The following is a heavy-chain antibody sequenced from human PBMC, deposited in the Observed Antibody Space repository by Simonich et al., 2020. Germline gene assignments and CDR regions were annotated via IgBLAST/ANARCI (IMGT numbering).Heavy chain of an antibody. D-gene: IGHD3-22*01. CDR1: GGTFRSSV. CDR2: IIPSLGIA. V-gene: IGHV1-69*10. Sequence: QVQLVQSGAAVTKPGSSVQVSCQASGGTFRSSVFRWVRQAPRQGLEWMGGIIPSLGIANYEQKVQGRVTMTADKSTSKAYMELSSLRSEDTAVYYGASSPYYYDSSGYYYSGLVYWGQGTLVTVSS. J-gene: IGHJ4*02. CDR3: ASSPYYYDSSGYYYSGLVY.